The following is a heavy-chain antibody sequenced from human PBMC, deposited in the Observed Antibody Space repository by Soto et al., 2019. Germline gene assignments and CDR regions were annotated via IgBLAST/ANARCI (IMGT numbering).Heavy chain of an antibody. V-gene: IGHV4-30-4*01. J-gene: IGHJ3*02. CDR2: IYYSGST. D-gene: IGHD3-22*01. Sequence: SETLSLTCTVSGGSISSGDYYWSWIRQPPGKGLEWIGYIYYSGSTYYNPSLKSRVTISVDTSKNQFSLKLSSVTAADTSVYYCARDIGSSGYSDDDAFDIWGQGTMVTVSS. CDR1: GGSISSGDYY. CDR3: ARDIGSSGYSDDDAFDI.